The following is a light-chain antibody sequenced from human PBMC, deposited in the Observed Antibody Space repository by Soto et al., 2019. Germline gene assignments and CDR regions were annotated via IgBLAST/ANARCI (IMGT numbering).Light chain of an antibody. CDR2: GAS. J-gene: IGKJ3*01. V-gene: IGKV3-20*01. CDR1: QSVPDNY. CDR3: QQYDSYLT. Sequence: IVLTQSPGTLSLSPGERATLSCRVSQSVPDNYLAWYQQKPGQAPRLLIYGASSRATGIPDRFSASGSGTDFTLTISRLEPEDFAVYYCQQYDSYLTFGPGTKVDIK.